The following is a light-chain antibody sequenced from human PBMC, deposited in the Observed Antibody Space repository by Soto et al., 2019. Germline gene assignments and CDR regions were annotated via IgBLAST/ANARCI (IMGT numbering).Light chain of an antibody. Sequence: QSALTQPASVSGSPGQSITISCTRTSSDVGGYDYVSWYQHYPGKAPKLIIYEVNHRPSGVSNRFSGSKSANTASLTISGLQSEDEADYYCISYTTMSTWVFGGGTKLTVL. CDR2: EVN. V-gene: IGLV2-14*01. J-gene: IGLJ3*02. CDR3: ISYTTMSTWV. CDR1: SSDVGGYDY.